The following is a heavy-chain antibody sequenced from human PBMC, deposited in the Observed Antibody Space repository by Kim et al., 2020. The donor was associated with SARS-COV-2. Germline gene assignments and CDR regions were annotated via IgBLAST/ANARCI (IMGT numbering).Heavy chain of an antibody. J-gene: IGHJ6*02. CDR3: ARSLYCSSTTCHYGMDV. Sequence: VKGRFTISRDNPRNSLYLQMNSLRAEDTAVYYCARSLYCSSTTCHYGMDVWGQGTTVTVSS. V-gene: IGHV3-48*03. D-gene: IGHD2-2*01.